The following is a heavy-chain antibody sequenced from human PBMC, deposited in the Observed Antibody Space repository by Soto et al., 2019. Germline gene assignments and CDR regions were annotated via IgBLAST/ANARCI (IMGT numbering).Heavy chain of an antibody. CDR3: ARFGGYCSSTSGISWFDX. Sequence: PSETLSLTCTVSGGSISSYYWSWIRQPPGKGLEWIWYIYYSGSTNYNPSLKSRVKISVDTSKNQFSLKLSSVTAADTAVYYCARFGGYCSSTSGISWFDXWGQGTLVTVSX. J-gene: IGHJ5*02. CDR2: IYYSGST. D-gene: IGHD2-2*01. V-gene: IGHV4-59*01. CDR1: GGSISSYY.